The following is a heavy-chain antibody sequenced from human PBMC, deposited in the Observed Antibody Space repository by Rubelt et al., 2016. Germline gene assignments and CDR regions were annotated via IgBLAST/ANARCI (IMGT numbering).Heavy chain of an antibody. CDR1: GSTFSSYS. Sequence: EVQVVESGGGLGKPGGSLRLSCAVSGSTFSSYSLNWVRQAPGKGLEWVSSISSSRDYMYYADSVKGRFTISRDNSKNTLYVKMNSLGAGDTAVYYCARARVRVTYGGWIDYWGQGTLVTVSS. V-gene: IGHV3-21*01. CDR2: ISSSRDYM. CDR3: ARARVRVTYGGWIDY. D-gene: IGHD2-21*02. J-gene: IGHJ4*02.